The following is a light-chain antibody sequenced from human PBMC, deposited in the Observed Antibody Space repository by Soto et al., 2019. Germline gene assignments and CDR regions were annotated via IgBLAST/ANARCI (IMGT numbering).Light chain of an antibody. Sequence: EIVLTQSPGTLSLSPGERATLSCRASQSVGSKSLAWYQQKSGQAPRLVVYGASSRATGSPDRFSGSGSGTDFTLTISRLEPEDFAVYYCHQDAYQLTFGQGTKVEI. CDR2: GAS. CDR3: HQDAYQLT. J-gene: IGKJ1*01. V-gene: IGKV3-20*01. CDR1: QSVGSKS.